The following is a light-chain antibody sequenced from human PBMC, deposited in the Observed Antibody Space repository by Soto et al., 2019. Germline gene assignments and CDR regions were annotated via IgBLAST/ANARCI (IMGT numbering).Light chain of an antibody. CDR1: QSVSGD. CDR3: QQYNNWPIT. V-gene: IGKV3-15*01. CDR2: DAS. Sequence: DILLTQSPGTLSLSPGDRATLSCRASQSVSGDLAWYHHKPGQAPRLLIYDASTRALDTPARLAGSGDGTELTITISSMQYEDFAVYFCQQYNNWPITFGQGTRLEIK. J-gene: IGKJ5*01.